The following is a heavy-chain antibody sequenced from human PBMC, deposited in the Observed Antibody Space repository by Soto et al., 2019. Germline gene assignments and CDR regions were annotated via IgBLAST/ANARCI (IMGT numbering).Heavy chain of an antibody. V-gene: IGHV4-4*02. Sequence: SETLSLTCAVSSGSISSSNWWSWVRQPPGKGLEWIGEIYHSGSTNYNPSLKSRVTISVDKSKNQFSLKLSSVTAADTAVYYCAREEKWFGEFRYAFDIWGQRTMVTVSS. CDR2: IYHSGST. J-gene: IGHJ3*02. CDR3: AREEKWFGEFRYAFDI. D-gene: IGHD3-10*01. CDR1: SGSISSSNW.